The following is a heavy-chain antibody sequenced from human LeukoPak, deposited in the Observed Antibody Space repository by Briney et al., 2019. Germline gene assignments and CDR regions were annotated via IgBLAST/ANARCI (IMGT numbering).Heavy chain of an antibody. J-gene: IGHJ4*02. Sequence: GASVTVSCTASGYTFTGYYMHWVRQAPGQGLEWMGWINPNSGGTNYAQKFQGRVTMTRDTSISTAYKELSRLRSDDTAVYYCSWGRGYSGYDPFDYWGQGTLVTVSS. CDR1: GYTFTGYY. CDR3: SWGRGYSGYDPFDY. CDR2: INPNSGGT. V-gene: IGHV1-2*02. D-gene: IGHD5-12*01.